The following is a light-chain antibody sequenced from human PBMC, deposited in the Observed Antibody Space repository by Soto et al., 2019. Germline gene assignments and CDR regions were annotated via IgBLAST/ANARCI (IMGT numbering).Light chain of an antibody. Sequence: IDLTMSPATLSSAAFFRVTLSFRASQSVSSYLLWYQQKPGQTPRLLIYDASNRATGTPARFSGSGSETDFTLTISSLEPEDFAVYYCQHRMYLTLKFGEGTRLEIK. CDR2: DAS. V-gene: IGKV3-11*01. J-gene: IGKJ5*01. CDR1: QSVSSY. CDR3: QHRMYLTLK.